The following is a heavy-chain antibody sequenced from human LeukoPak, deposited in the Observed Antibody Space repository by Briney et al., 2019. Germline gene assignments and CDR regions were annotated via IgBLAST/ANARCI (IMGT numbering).Heavy chain of an antibody. CDR1: GGTFSSYA. Sequence: GSSVKVSCKASGGTFSSYAISWVRQAPGQGLEWMGGIIPIFGTANYAQKFQGRVTITTDESTSTAYMELSSLRSEDTAVYYCARLKYSSSWYYYYYGMDVWGQGTTVTVSS. J-gene: IGHJ6*02. CDR3: ARLKYSSSWYYYYYGMDV. V-gene: IGHV1-69*05. CDR2: IIPIFGTA. D-gene: IGHD6-13*01.